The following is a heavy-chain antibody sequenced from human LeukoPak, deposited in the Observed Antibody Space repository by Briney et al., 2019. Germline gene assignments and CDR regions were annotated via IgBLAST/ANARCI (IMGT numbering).Heavy chain of an antibody. CDR3: ARLFLPESEYHNWFDP. Sequence: SETLSLTCTVSGGSISSYYWSWVRQPPGKGLEWIGFVYYTGSTNYSPSLKSRVTISVDTSKNQFSLKLSSVTAADTAVYYCARLFLPESEYHNWFDPWGQGTLVTVSS. J-gene: IGHJ5*02. CDR1: GGSISSYY. CDR2: VYYTGST. D-gene: IGHD1-14*01. V-gene: IGHV4-59*01.